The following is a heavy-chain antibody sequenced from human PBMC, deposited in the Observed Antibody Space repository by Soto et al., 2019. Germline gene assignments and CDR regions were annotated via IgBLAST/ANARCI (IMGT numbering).Heavy chain of an antibody. D-gene: IGHD6-19*01. CDR1: GGSISSRSYY. CDR3: ARQSSGWYNWFDP. Sequence: SETLSLTCSVSGGSISSRSYYWVWIRQPPGKGLEWIGNIYYSGSIYYNPSLKSRVTISVDTSKNQYSLKLSSVTAADPAVYYCARQSSGWYNWFDPRGQRTSVTVSS. J-gene: IGHJ5*02. V-gene: IGHV4-39*01. CDR2: IYYSGSI.